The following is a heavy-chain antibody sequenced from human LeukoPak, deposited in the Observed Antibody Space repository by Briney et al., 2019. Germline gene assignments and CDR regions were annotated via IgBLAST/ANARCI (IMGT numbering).Heavy chain of an antibody. V-gene: IGHV3-74*01. CDR3: EGSSWSRDI. J-gene: IGHJ3*02. CDR2: INTDGSST. Sequence: GGSLRLSCAASGFTFSSYWMHWVRQAPGKGLVWVSRINTDGSSTSYADSVKGRFTISRDNVKNTLYLQMNSLRAEDTAVYYCEGSSWSRDIWGQGTMVTVSS. D-gene: IGHD6-13*01. CDR1: GFTFSSYW.